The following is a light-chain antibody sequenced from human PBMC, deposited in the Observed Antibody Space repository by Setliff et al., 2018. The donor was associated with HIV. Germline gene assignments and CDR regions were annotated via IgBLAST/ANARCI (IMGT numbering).Light chain of an antibody. J-gene: IGLJ1*01. CDR2: DNN. V-gene: IGLV1-51*01. CDR3: CTSTYV. CDR1: SSNIGNNY. Sequence: QSVLTQPPSVSAAPGQKVTISCSGSSSNIGNNYVSWYQQLPGTAPKLLIYDNNKRPSGIPDRFSGSKSGTSATLGITGLQTGDEADYYCCTSTYVFGSGTKVTVL.